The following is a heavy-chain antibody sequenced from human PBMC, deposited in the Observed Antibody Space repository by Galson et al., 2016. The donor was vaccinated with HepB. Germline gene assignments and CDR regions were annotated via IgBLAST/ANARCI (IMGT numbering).Heavy chain of an antibody. D-gene: IGHD6-19*01. Sequence: SLRLSCAASGFTFDDYGLSWVRQVPGKGLEWVSGIQRNGESESYGDSVRGRFTISRDNSRNSVSLQLISLRAEDTALYYCARVAGGGQRGAIDIWGQGTMVIVSS. CDR2: IQRNGESE. J-gene: IGHJ3*02. CDR3: ARVAGGGQRGAIDI. CDR1: GFTFDDYG. V-gene: IGHV3-20*04.